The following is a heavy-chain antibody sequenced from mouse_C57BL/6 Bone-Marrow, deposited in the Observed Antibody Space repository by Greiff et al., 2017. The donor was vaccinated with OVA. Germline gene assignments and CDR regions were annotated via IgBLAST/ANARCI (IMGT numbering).Heavy chain of an antibody. CDR1: GFTFSSYA. D-gene: IGHD2-1*01. J-gene: IGHJ1*03. V-gene: IGHV5-4*01. CDR3: ARDPSTIWYRYFDV. CDR2: ISDGGSYT. Sequence: EVMLVESGGGLVKPGGSLKLSCAASGFTFSSYAMSWVRQTPEKGLEWVATISDGGSYTYYPDNVKGRFTISRDNAKNNLYLQMSHLKSEDTAMYYCARDPSTIWYRYFDVWGTGTTVTVSS.